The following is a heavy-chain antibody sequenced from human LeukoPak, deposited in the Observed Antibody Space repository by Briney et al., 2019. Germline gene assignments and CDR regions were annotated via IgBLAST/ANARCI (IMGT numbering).Heavy chain of an antibody. D-gene: IGHD6-13*01. J-gene: IGHJ5*02. Sequence: SETLSLTCAVYGGSFSGYYWSWIRQPPGKGLEWIGEINHSGSTNYNPSLKSRVTISVDTSKNQFSLKLSSVTAADTAVYYCARLVLAAAGTSWFDPWGQGTLVTVSS. CDR2: INHSGST. CDR1: GGSFSGYY. CDR3: ARLVLAAAGTSWFDP. V-gene: IGHV4-34*01.